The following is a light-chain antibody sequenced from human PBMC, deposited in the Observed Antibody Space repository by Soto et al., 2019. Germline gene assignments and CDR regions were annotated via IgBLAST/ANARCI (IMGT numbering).Light chain of an antibody. V-gene: IGKV1-5*01. CDR2: DAS. J-gene: IGKJ1*01. Sequence: DIQMAQSPSSVSASVGGRVTITCGSSQSIGIWLAWYRQKPGKAPKCLIYDASRLESGVPSTFSGSGSGTEFTLTISSLQPADFATYYCQQYNTYSWTFGQGTKVDIK. CDR1: QSIGIW. CDR3: QQYNTYSWT.